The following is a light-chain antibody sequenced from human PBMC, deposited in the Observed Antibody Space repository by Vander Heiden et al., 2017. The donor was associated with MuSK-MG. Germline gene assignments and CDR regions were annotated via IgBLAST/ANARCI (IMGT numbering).Light chain of an antibody. CDR2: KDS. CDR1: VLAKKY. Sequence: SYELTPPSSVSVSPGQTARITCSGDVLAKKYARWFQQKPGQAPVLVIYKDSERPSGIPGRFSGSSSGTTVTLTISGAQVEDEAYYYCYSAADNNWVFGGGTKLTVL. V-gene: IGLV3-27*01. CDR3: YSAADNNWV. J-gene: IGLJ3*02.